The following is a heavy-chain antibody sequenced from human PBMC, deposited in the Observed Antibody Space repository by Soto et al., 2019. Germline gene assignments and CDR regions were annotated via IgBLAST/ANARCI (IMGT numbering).Heavy chain of an antibody. D-gene: IGHD1-1*01. Sequence: GGSLRLSCGVSGFTFSSYWMSWVRQAPGKGLEWVANIKQDGSEKYYVGSAKGRFTISKDNAKNSLYLQMNSLRAEDTAVYYCARGETAHWYLDLWGRGTLVTVSS. CDR3: ARGETAHWYLDL. J-gene: IGHJ2*01. V-gene: IGHV3-7*01. CDR1: GFTFSSYW. CDR2: IKQDGSEK.